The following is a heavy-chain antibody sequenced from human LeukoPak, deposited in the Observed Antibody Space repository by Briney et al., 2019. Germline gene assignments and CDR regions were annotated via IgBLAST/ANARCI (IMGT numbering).Heavy chain of an antibody. CDR3: ARYAEYAVSTPCY. CDR1: GFTFSSYG. D-gene: IGHD2-8*01. CDR2: LSYDGNYK. V-gene: IGHV3-30*03. J-gene: IGHJ4*02. Sequence: PGGSLRLSCAASGFTFSSYGRHWVRQAPAKGLEWVAVLSYDGNYKYYADSVKGRFALSRAHSENTLYLQMHSLRAEDPDVYSCARYAEYAVSTPCYWGEGTLVTVSA.